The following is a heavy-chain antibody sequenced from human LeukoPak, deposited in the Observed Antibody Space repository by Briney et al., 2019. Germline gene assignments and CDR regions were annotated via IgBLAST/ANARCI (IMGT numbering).Heavy chain of an antibody. V-gene: IGHV3-NL1*01. CDR1: GFTFSSYG. Sequence: GGSLRLSCAASGFTFSSYGMHWVRQAPGKGLEWVSVIYSGGNTFYADSVKGRFTISRDNSENTLYLQMNSLRAEDTAVYYCARDKNPGIAADWGQGTLVTVSS. D-gene: IGHD6-13*01. CDR3: ARDKNPGIAAD. CDR2: IYSGGNT. J-gene: IGHJ4*02.